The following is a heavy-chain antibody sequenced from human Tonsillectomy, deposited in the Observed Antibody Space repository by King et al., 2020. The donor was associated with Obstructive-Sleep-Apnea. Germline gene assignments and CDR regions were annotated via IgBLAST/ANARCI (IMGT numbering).Heavy chain of an antibody. CDR1: GDSISSYY. CDR3: ARHEGIGYYYYGLDV. J-gene: IGHJ6*02. V-gene: IGHV4-59*08. Sequence: VQLQESGPGLVKPSETLSLTCIVSGDSISSYYWSWIREPPGKGLEGIGYINYSGNTIYNPSLKSRVTMSVDTSKNQFSLKLSSVTAADTAVYYCARHEGIGYYYYGLDVWGQGTTVTVSS. D-gene: IGHD2-15*01. CDR2: INYSGNT.